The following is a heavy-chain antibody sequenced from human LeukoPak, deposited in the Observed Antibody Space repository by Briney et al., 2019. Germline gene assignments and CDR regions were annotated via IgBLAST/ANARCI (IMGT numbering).Heavy chain of an antibody. CDR2: IKQDGSEK. CDR3: ARVVGVVVVPAARNHYYYGMDV. D-gene: IGHD2-2*01. J-gene: IGHJ6*02. Sequence: GGSLRLSCAASGFTFSSYWMSWVRQAPGKGLEWVANIKQDGSEKYYVDSVKGRFTISRDNAKNSLYLQMNSLRAEDTAVYYCARVVGVVVVPAARNHYYYGMDVWGQGTTVTFSS. CDR1: GFTFSSYW. V-gene: IGHV3-7*01.